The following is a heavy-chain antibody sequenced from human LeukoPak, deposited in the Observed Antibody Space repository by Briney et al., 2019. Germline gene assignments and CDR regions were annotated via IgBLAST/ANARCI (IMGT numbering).Heavy chain of an antibody. Sequence: ASVKVSCKVSGYTLTELSMHWVRQAPGKGLEWMGGFDPEDGETIYAQKFQGRVTMTEDTSTDTAYMELSSLRSEDTAVYYCATAPVGLSIAAAGWGFDPWGQGTLVTVSS. V-gene: IGHV1-24*01. D-gene: IGHD6-13*01. CDR1: GYTLTELS. CDR3: ATAPVGLSIAAAGWGFDP. CDR2: FDPEDGET. J-gene: IGHJ5*02.